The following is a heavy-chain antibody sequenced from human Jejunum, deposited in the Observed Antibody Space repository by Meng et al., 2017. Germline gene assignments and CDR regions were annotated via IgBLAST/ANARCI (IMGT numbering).Heavy chain of an antibody. CDR1: GFSFSSYS. V-gene: IGHV3-23*01. D-gene: IGHD3-22*01. J-gene: IGHJ4*02. Sequence: GESLKISCAGFGFSFSSYSMNWFRQVPGKRLEWVSAISSSGGATYYADAVKGRFTISRDNSKNTVFLQMSSLRAEETAVYYCAREYFYDRSGCDYWGQGTRVTFSS. CDR2: ISSSGGAT. CDR3: AREYFYDRSGCDY.